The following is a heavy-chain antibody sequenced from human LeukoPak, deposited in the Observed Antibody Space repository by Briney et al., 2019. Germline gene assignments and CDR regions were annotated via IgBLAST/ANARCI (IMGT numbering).Heavy chain of an antibody. J-gene: IGHJ5*02. V-gene: IGHV1-8*03. D-gene: IGHD4-11*01. CDR3: ARGLLSFMRSGYSNSWDNWFDP. Sequence: ASVKVSCKASGYTFTIYDINWVRQATGQGLEWMGWVNPNSGDTGYAQKFQGRVTITRNTSISTAYMELSSLRSEDTAVYYCARGLLSFMRSGYSNSWDNWFDPWGQGTLVTVSS. CDR1: GYTFTIYD. CDR2: VNPNSGDT.